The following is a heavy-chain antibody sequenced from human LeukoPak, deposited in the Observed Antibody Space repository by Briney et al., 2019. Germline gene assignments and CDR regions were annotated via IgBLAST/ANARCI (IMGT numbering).Heavy chain of an antibody. D-gene: IGHD3-22*01. CDR1: GGSVSGYY. CDR2: INHSGST. J-gene: IGHJ6*02. V-gene: IGHV4-34*01. CDR3: ASRGDPRSSGYYHATNYYGMDV. Sequence: SETLSLTCGVYGGSVSGYYWNWIRQPPGKGLEWIGGINHSGSTSYNPSLKSRVTISLDTSKNQFSLKLRSVTAADTAVYYCASRGDPRSSGYYHATNYYGMDVWGQGTTVTVSS.